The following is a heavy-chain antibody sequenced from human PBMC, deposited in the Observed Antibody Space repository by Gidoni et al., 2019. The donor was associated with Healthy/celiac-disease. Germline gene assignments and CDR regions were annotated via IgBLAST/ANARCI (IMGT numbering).Heavy chain of an antibody. CDR1: GFTFSSYS. V-gene: IGHV3-21*01. CDR2: ISSSSSYI. Sequence: EVQLVEAGGGVVKLGGSLRLSCAASGFTFSSYSLNWVRQAPGKGVEWVLSISSSSSYIYYADSMKGRLTISRDNAKNSLYLQMNSLRAEDTAVYYCATYPPRVYRKYSSGAFDIWGQGTMVTVSS. D-gene: IGHD6-6*01. CDR3: ATYPPRVYRKYSSGAFDI. J-gene: IGHJ3*02.